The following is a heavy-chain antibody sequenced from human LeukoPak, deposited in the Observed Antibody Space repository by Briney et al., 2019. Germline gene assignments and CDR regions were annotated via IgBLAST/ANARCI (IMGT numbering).Heavy chain of an antibody. J-gene: IGHJ3*02. CDR3: ARDALWFGESLDAFDI. CDR2: ISGSGGST. CDR1: GFTFSSYA. Sequence: GGSLRLSCAASGFTFSSYAMSWVRQAPGKGLEWVSAISGSGGSTYYADSVKGRFTISRDNSKNTLYLQMNSLRAEDTAVYYCARDALWFGESLDAFDIWGQGTMVTVSS. V-gene: IGHV3-23*01. D-gene: IGHD3-10*01.